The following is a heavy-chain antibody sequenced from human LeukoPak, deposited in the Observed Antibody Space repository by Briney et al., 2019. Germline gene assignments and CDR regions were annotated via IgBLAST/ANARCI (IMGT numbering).Heavy chain of an antibody. D-gene: IGHD5-12*01. V-gene: IGHV3-23*01. J-gene: IGHJ6*03. Sequence: GGSLRLSCAASGFTFSSYAMSWVRQAPGKGLEWVSAISGSGGSTYYADSVKGRFTISRDNSKNTLYLQMNSLRAEDTAVYYRAKDQGWLRRNYYYYYMDVWGKGTTVTVSS. CDR1: GFTFSSYA. CDR3: AKDQGWLRRNYYYYYMDV. CDR2: ISGSGGST.